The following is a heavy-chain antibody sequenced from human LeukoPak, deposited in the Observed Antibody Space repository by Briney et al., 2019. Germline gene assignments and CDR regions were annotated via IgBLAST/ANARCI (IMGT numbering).Heavy chain of an antibody. V-gene: IGHV3-11*06. CDR2: ISTTSSYT. CDR3: ARDQDCTNGVCYSSFDS. CDR1: GFTFSNYY. J-gene: IGHJ4*02. Sequence: PGGSLRLSCATSGFTFSNYYMSWVRQAPGKGLEWVSYISTTSSYTKYADSVKGRFIISRDNAKNSLYLQLNSLRAEDTAVYYCARDQDCTNGVCYSSFDSWGQGTLVTVSS. D-gene: IGHD2-8*01.